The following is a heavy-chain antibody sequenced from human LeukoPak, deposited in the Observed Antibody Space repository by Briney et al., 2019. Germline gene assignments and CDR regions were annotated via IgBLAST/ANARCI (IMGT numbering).Heavy chain of an antibody. V-gene: IGHV1-24*01. Sequence: ASVKVSCKVSGYTLTELSMHWVRQAPGEGLEWMGGFDPEDGETIYAQKFQGRVTMTEDTSTDTAYMELSSLRSEDTAVYYCATVPSPGSGKQEYNWFDPWGQGTLVTVSS. CDR2: FDPEDGET. CDR1: GYTLTELS. J-gene: IGHJ5*02. D-gene: IGHD1-26*01. CDR3: ATVPSPGSGKQEYNWFDP.